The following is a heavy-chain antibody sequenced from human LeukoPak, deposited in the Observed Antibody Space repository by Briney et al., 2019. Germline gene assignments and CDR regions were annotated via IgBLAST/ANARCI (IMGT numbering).Heavy chain of an antibody. CDR2: ISYDGNDK. J-gene: IGHJ4*02. Sequence: GGSLRLSCAASGFTFSDYGMYWVRQAPGKGLEWVAIISYDGNDKYYTDSVKGRFTISRDKSKNTLYLQMNSLRAEDTAVYYCARDRDTAMGLWGQGTLVTVSS. V-gene: IGHV3-30*19. CDR3: ARDRDTAMGL. D-gene: IGHD5-18*01. CDR1: GFTFSDYG.